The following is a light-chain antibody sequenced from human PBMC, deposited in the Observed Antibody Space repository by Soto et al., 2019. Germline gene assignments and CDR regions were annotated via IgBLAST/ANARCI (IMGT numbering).Light chain of an antibody. CDR2: AAS. CDR3: QQSYTTPLT. V-gene: IGKV1-39*01. Sequence: DIQMTQSPSSLSASVGDRVTITCRASQSISSYLNWYQQKPGKAPNLLIYAASTLQSGVPSRFSGSGSGTDFTLTIRRLQPEDFATYYCQQSYTTPLTFGGGTKVDIK. CDR1: QSISSY. J-gene: IGKJ4*01.